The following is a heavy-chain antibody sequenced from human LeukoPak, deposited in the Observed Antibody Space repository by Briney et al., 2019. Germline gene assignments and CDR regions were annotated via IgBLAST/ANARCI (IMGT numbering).Heavy chain of an antibody. CDR2: ISYDGSNK. CDR1: GFTFSSYG. D-gene: IGHD6-19*01. Sequence: GRSLRLSCAASGFTFSSYGMHWVRQAPGKGLEWVAVISYDGSNKYYADSVKGRFTISRDNANNSLYLQMSSLRAEDTAVYYCARDAQWLVPEGYYFYMDVWGKGTTVTVSS. J-gene: IGHJ6*03. V-gene: IGHV3-30*03. CDR3: ARDAQWLVPEGYYFYMDV.